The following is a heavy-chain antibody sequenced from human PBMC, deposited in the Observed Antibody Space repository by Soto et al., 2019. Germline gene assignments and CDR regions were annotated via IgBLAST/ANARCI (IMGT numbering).Heavy chain of an antibody. Sequence: VQLVQSGAEVKKPGSSVKVSCKASGGTFSSYAISWVRQAPGQGLEWMGGIIPIFGTANYAQKFQGRVTITADESTSTAYMELSSLRSEDTAVYYCARGRVVVVPAANYYYGMDVWGQGTTVTVSS. V-gene: IGHV1-69*01. CDR1: GGTFSSYA. CDR2: IIPIFGTA. J-gene: IGHJ6*02. CDR3: ARGRVVVVPAANYYYGMDV. D-gene: IGHD2-2*01.